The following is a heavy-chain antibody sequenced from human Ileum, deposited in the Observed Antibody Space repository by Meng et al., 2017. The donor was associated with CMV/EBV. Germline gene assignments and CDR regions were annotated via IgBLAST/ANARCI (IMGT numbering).Heavy chain of an antibody. CDR2: LYYSETA. V-gene: IGHV4-59*01. J-gene: IGHJ5*02. Sequence: SETLSLTCSVSGDSITRYYVSWIRQPPGKGLEWIGYLYYSETAYYSHSLRGRVIISADTAKNHFSLSLTSVTAADTAVYFCATMLHPVPLLNYFDPWGQGTLVTVSS. CDR3: ATMLHPVPLLNYFDP. D-gene: IGHD3-16*01. CDR1: GDSITRYY.